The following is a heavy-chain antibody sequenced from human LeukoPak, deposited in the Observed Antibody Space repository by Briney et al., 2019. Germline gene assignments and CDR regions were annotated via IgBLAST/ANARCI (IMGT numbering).Heavy chain of an antibody. CDR3: ARDPPLYYYDSSGYPLEGLGYGMDV. CDR1: GFTFSSYA. V-gene: IGHV3-23*01. D-gene: IGHD3-22*01. Sequence: GGSLRLSCAASGFTFSSYAMSWVRQAPGKGLEWVSAISGSGGSTYYADSVKGRFTISRDNSKNTLYLQMNSLRAEDTAVYYCARDPPLYYYDSSGYPLEGLGYGMDVWGQGTTVTVSS. CDR2: ISGSGGST. J-gene: IGHJ6*02.